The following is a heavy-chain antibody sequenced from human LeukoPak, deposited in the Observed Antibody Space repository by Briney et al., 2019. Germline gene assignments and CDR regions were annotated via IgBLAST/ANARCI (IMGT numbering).Heavy chain of an antibody. V-gene: IGHV3-9*01. Sequence: GGSLRLSCAASGFTFDDFAMHWVRQAPGKGLEWVSGISWNSGSVVYVDSVKGRFTISRDNAKNSLYLQMNSLRAEDTAVYYCAKDWTPRVMAWFDYWGQGTLVTVSS. J-gene: IGHJ4*02. CDR1: GFTFDDFA. D-gene: IGHD3-16*01. CDR3: AKDWTPRVMAWFDY. CDR2: ISWNSGSV.